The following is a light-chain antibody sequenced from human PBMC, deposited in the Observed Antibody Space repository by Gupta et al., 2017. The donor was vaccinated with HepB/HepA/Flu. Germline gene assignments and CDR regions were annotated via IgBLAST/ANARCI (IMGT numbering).Light chain of an antibody. J-gene: IGKJ2*01. CDR2: VAS. Sequence: EIVMTQPPPTLSVSPGERATLPCRASPSISSNLAWYQQKPGQAPRLLIYVASTRATGVPARFSGSGSGTEFTLTISSLQSEDFAVYYCQQYHDWYTFGQGTKLQIK. CDR3: QQYHDWYT. V-gene: IGKV3-15*01. CDR1: PSISSN.